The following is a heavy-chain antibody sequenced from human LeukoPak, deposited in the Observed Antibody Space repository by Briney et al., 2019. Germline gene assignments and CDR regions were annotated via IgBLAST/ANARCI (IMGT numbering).Heavy chain of an antibody. CDR3: ARETPSDY. V-gene: IGHV3-20*04. CDR1: GFIFDDYG. CDR2: IDWNGDST. Sequence: GGSLRLSCAASGFIFDDYGMSWVRQAPGKGLEWVSGIDWNGDSTGYVDSVKGRFTISRDNAKNSLYLQMNSLRAEDTALYYCARETPSDYWGQGTLVTVSS. J-gene: IGHJ4*02.